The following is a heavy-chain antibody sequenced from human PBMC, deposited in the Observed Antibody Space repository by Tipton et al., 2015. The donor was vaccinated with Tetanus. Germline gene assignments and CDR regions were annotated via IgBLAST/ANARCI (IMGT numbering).Heavy chain of an antibody. J-gene: IGHJ4*02. CDR1: GASISSIYS. CDR2: VFRSGSA. V-gene: IGHV4-30-2*01. CDR3: ARDRGGNDGSYFDY. D-gene: IGHD5-12*01. Sequence: TLSLTCAVSGASISSIYSWSWIRQPPGKGLEWIGYVFRSGSADYNPSLKSRVNISLDRSENQISLMLTSVTAADTAVYYCARDRGGNDGSYFDYWGQGTLVTVSS.